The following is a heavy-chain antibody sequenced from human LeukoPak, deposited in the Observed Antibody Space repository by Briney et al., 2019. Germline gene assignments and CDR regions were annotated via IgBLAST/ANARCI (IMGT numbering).Heavy chain of an antibody. Sequence: GRSLRLSCAASGFTFDDYAMHWVRQAPGKGLEWVSGISWNSGSIGYADSVKGRFTISRDNSKNTLYLQMNSLRAEDTAVYYCANDGAYYDSRSDAFDIWGQGTMVTVSS. CDR1: GFTFDDYA. D-gene: IGHD3-22*01. J-gene: IGHJ3*02. CDR2: ISWNSGSI. V-gene: IGHV3-9*01. CDR3: ANDGAYYDSRSDAFDI.